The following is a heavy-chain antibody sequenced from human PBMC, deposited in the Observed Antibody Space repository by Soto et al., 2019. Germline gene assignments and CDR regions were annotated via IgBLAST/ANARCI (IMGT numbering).Heavy chain of an antibody. D-gene: IGHD3-22*01. CDR3: AKDREQLSSNYYLHHGMDV. CDR1: EFTFSNYW. J-gene: IGHJ6*02. V-gene: IGHV3-7*03. CDR2: INQYGSEK. Sequence: GGSLRLSCAASEFTFSNYWMSWVRQAPGKGLEWVANINQYGSEKYYVESVQGRFTISRDNAKNSLYLQMNSLRAEDTAVYYCAKDREQLSSNYYLHHGMDVWGQGTTVTVSS.